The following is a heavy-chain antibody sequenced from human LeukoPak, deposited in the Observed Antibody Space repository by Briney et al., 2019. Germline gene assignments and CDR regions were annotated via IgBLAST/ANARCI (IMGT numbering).Heavy chain of an antibody. D-gene: IGHD4-17*01. J-gene: IGHJ4*02. CDR1: GFTFSDYY. CDR3: AKGRDYGALYYFDY. CDR2: ISSSGSTI. V-gene: IGHV3-11*01. Sequence: GGSLRLSCAASGFTFSDYYMSWIRQAPGKGLEWVSYISSSGSTIYYADSVKGRFTISRDNSKNTLYLQMNSLRAEDTAVYYCAKGRDYGALYYFDYWGQGTLVTVSS.